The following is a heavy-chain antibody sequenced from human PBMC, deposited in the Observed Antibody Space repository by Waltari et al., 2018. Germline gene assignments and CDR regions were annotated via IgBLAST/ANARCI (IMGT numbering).Heavy chain of an antibody. CDR2: TYYDGTT. Sequence: PQLQESGPRLVKPSETLSLPCSLSGDSLMYHPSYWGWIRQPPGKGLEWIGSTYYDGTTHYNSSLKGRATISVDPTKNQFSLEISSTTAADTAVYYCARDPTKGVYNWFDPWGQGILVIVSS. J-gene: IGHJ5*02. D-gene: IGHD3-10*01. CDR1: GDSLMYHPSY. CDR3: ARDPTKGVYNWFDP. V-gene: IGHV4-39*07.